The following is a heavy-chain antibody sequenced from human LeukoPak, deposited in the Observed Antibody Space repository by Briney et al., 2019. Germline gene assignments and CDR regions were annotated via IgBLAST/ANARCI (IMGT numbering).Heavy chain of an antibody. Sequence: ASVKVSCKASGYTFTSYGISWVRQAPGQGLEWMGRISAYNGNTNYAQKLQGRVTMTTDTSTSTAYMELRSLRSDDTAVYYCARDSACSSTSCYGFDDYWGQGTLVTVSS. V-gene: IGHV1-18*01. D-gene: IGHD2-2*01. CDR3: ARDSACSSTSCYGFDDY. CDR1: GYTFTSYG. CDR2: ISAYNGNT. J-gene: IGHJ4*02.